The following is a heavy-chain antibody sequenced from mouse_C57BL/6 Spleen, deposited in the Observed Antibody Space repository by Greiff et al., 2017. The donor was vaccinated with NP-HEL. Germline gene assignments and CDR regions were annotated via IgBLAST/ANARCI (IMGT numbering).Heavy chain of an antibody. Sequence: QVQLKESGPGLVAPSQSLSITCTVSGFSLTSYAISWVRQPPGKGLEWLGVIWNGGGANYNSALKSRVSISKDNSKSQVFLKMNSLQTDDTARYYCARMGYYGSSWYFDVWGTGTTVTVSS. V-gene: IGHV2-9-1*01. D-gene: IGHD1-1*01. J-gene: IGHJ1*03. CDR1: GFSLTSYA. CDR3: ARMGYYGSSWYFDV. CDR2: IWNGGGA.